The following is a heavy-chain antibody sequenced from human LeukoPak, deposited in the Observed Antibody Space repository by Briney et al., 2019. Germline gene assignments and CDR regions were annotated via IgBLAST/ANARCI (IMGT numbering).Heavy chain of an antibody. CDR2: IYPGDSDT. Sequence: PGESLKISCKGSGYSFTTYWIGWVRQMPGKGLEWMGIIYPGDSDTRYSPSFQGQVTISADKSISTAYLQWSSLKASDTAMYCCARLRQGSTGWYSWFDPWGQGTLVTVSS. V-gene: IGHV5-51*01. D-gene: IGHD6-19*01. CDR3: ARLRQGSTGWYSWFDP. CDR1: GYSFTTYW. J-gene: IGHJ5*02.